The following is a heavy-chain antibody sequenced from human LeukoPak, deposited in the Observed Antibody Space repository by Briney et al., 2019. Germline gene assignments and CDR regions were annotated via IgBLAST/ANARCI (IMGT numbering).Heavy chain of an antibody. CDR2: ISSSGSTI. Sequence: GGSLRLSCAASGFTFSSYEMNWVSQAPGKGLEWVSYISSSGSTIYYADSVKGRFTISRDNAKNSLYLQMNNLRAEDTAVYYCAELGITMIGGVWGKGTTVTISS. J-gene: IGHJ6*04. CDR1: GFTFSSYE. V-gene: IGHV3-48*03. CDR3: AELGITMIGGV. D-gene: IGHD3-10*02.